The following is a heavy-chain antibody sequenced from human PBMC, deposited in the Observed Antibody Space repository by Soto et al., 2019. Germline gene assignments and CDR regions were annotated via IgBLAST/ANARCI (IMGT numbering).Heavy chain of an antibody. J-gene: IGHJ4*02. D-gene: IGHD1-26*01. Sequence: QVQLQESGPGLVKPSETLSLTCTVSGGSVSSGSYYWSWIRQPPGKGLEWIGYIYYSGSTNYNPSLKSRVTISVDTSKNQFALKLSSVTAADTAVYYCARDGSSWGQGTLVTVSS. V-gene: IGHV4-61*01. CDR2: IYYSGST. CDR1: GGSVSSGSYY. CDR3: ARDGSS.